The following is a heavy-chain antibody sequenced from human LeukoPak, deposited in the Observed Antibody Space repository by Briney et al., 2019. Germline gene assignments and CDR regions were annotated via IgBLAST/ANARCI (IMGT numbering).Heavy chain of an antibody. V-gene: IGHV3-15*01. J-gene: IGHJ5*02. D-gene: IGHD2-15*01. Sequence: GGSLRISCAASGFTLSNAWMNWVRQAPGRGLECVGRIKSKTDGGTTDYDGHVKGRFIISRDDSKSTLYLQMNSLKIEDTAVYYCTKDSGPPGNVAFDHWGQGALVTVSS. CDR3: TKDSGPPGNVAFDH. CDR1: GFTLSNAW. CDR2: IKSKTDGGTT.